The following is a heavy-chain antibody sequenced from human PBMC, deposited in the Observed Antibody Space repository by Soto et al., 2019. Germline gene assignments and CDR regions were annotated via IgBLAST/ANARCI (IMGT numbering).Heavy chain of an antibody. Sequence: GGSLRLSCAASGFTFSSYAMSWVRQAPGKGLEWVSAISGSGGSTYYADSVKGRFTISRDNSKNTLYLQMNSVRADDTGVCCCAIEVGPSAPFDYWGQGTLVTVSS. J-gene: IGHJ4*02. V-gene: IGHV3-23*01. CDR2: ISGSGGST. CDR1: GFTFSSYA. D-gene: IGHD2-2*01. CDR3: AIEVGPSAPFDY.